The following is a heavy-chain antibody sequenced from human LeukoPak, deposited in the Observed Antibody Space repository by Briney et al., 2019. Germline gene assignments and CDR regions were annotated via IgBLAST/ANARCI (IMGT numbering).Heavy chain of an antibody. J-gene: IGHJ5*02. CDR3: ARVRYGSGSPYPLATLFDP. CDR2: IYYSGST. V-gene: IGHV4-59*01. D-gene: IGHD3-10*01. CDR1: GGSISSYY. Sequence: SETLSLTCTVSGGSISSYYWSWIRQPPGKGLEWIGYIYYSGSTNYNPSLKSRVTISVDTSKNQFSLKLSSVTAADTAVYYCARVRYGSGSPYPLATLFDPWGQGTLVTVSS.